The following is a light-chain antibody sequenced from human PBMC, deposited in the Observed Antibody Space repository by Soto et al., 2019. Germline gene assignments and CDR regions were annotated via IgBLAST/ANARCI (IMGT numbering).Light chain of an antibody. J-gene: IGLJ1*01. Sequence: QSVLTQPASVSGSPGQSITISCTGTSSDVGGYNYVSWYQQQSGKAPKLMIHEVSNRPSGVSNRFSGSKSGNTASLTISGLQDEDEADYYCSSYTSSRAYVFGIGTKRTVL. V-gene: IGLV2-14*01. CDR2: EVS. CDR3: SSYTSSRAYV. CDR1: SSDVGGYNY.